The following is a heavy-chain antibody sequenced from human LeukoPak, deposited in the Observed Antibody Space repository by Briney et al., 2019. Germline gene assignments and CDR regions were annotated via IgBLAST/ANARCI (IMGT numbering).Heavy chain of an antibody. V-gene: IGHV3-30*03. CDR2: TSSDLNVK. Sequence: GGSLRLSCAVSGFTLTNHGVSWVRQAPGKGLEWVAVTSSDLNVKLYADSVKGRFTISRDNSRSTLYLQMNSLRPEDTAIYYCAREGYYGSGSPPSLYFDYWGQGTLVTVSS. D-gene: IGHD3-10*01. J-gene: IGHJ4*02. CDR3: AREGYYGSGSPPSLYFDY. CDR1: GFTLTNHG.